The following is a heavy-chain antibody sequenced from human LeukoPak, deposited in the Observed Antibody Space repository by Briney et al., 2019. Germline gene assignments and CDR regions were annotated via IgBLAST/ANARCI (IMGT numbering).Heavy chain of an antibody. CDR3: AKSDSGSYYPHYLDY. Sequence: GGSLRLSCAASGFTFSTYAVSWVRQAPGKGLDWVSAISGSGGSTYYADSVKGRFTISRDNSKNTLYLQMNSLRAADTAVYYCAKSDSGSYYPHYLDYWGQGTLVTVSS. D-gene: IGHD1-26*01. CDR2: ISGSGGST. CDR1: GFTFSTYA. J-gene: IGHJ4*02. V-gene: IGHV3-23*01.